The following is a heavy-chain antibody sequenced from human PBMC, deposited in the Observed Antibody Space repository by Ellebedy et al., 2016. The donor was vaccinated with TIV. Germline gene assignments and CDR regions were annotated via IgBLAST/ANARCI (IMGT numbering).Heavy chain of an antibody. CDR3: AKGPDFWSGYPPYYFDY. Sequence: SETLSLTXAVYGGSFSGYYWSWIRQPPGKGLEWIGEINHSGSTNYNPSLKSRVTISVDTSKNQFSLKLSSVTAADTAVYYCAKGPDFWSGYPPYYFDYWGQGTLVTVSS. V-gene: IGHV4-34*01. CDR2: INHSGST. CDR1: GGSFSGYY. J-gene: IGHJ4*02. D-gene: IGHD3-3*01.